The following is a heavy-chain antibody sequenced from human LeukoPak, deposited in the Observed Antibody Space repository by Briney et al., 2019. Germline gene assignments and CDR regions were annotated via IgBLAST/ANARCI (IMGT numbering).Heavy chain of an antibody. Sequence: PGGSLRLSCAASGFTFSTYWMSWVRQAPGKGLEWVANIKEDGSEKYSVDSVKGRFTISRDNAKNSLYLQMNSLRAEDTAVYYCAREWRVQFRGCDYWGQGTLVTVSS. J-gene: IGHJ4*02. CDR3: AREWRVQFRGCDY. D-gene: IGHD6-19*01. CDR2: IKEDGSEK. CDR1: GFTFSTYW. V-gene: IGHV3-7*01.